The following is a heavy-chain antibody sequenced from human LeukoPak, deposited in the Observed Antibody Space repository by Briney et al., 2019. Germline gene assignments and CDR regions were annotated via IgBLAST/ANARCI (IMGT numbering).Heavy chain of an antibody. CDR3: TRPRGLPRYIQWRFHY. Sequence: PGRSLRLSCTASGFTFGDYAMSWVRQAPGKGLEWVGFIRSKAYGGTTEYAASVKGRFTISRDDSKSIAYLQMNSLKTEDTAVYYCTRPRGLPRYIQWRFHYWGQGTLVTVSS. CDR1: GFTFGDYA. J-gene: IGHJ4*02. V-gene: IGHV3-49*04. D-gene: IGHD1-1*01. CDR2: IRSKAYGGTT.